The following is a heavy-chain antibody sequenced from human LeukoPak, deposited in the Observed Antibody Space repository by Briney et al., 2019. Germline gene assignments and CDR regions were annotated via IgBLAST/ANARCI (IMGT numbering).Heavy chain of an antibody. CDR1: GFTFSNAW. V-gene: IGHV3-15*01. Sequence: GGSLRLSCAASGFTFSNAWMSWVRQAPGKGLEWVGRIKSKTGGGTTDYAAPVKGRFTISRDDSKNTLYLQMNSLKTEDTAVYYCTTDLPAFDIWGQGTMVTVSS. CDR3: TTDLPAFDI. J-gene: IGHJ3*02. CDR2: IKSKTGGGTT.